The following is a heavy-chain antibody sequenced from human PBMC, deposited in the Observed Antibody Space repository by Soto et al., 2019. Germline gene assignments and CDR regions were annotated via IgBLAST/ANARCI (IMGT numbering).Heavy chain of an antibody. Sequence: GGSLRLSCAASGFTFSSYSMNWVRQAPGKGLEWVSYISSSSSTIYYADSVKGRFTISRDNAKNSLYLQMNSLRDEDTAVYYCARGEMATILIPNWFDPWGQGTLVTVSS. CDR1: GFTFSSYS. CDR2: ISSSSSTI. CDR3: ARGEMATILIPNWFDP. J-gene: IGHJ5*02. V-gene: IGHV3-48*02. D-gene: IGHD3-16*02.